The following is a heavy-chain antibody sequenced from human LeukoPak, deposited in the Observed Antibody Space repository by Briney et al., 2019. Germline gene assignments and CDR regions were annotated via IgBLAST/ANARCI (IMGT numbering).Heavy chain of an antibody. CDR1: GFTFSSYG. J-gene: IGHJ4*02. CDR2: IRHDGSNK. Sequence: GGSLRLSCATSGFTFSSYGMHWVRQAPGKGLQWVVFIRHDGSNKYYADSVKGRFTISRDNSKNTVYLQMNSLRAEDTAVYYCAKDTRLGKFFDYWGQGTLVTVSS. CDR3: AKDTRLGKFFDY. D-gene: IGHD3-10*01. V-gene: IGHV3-30*02.